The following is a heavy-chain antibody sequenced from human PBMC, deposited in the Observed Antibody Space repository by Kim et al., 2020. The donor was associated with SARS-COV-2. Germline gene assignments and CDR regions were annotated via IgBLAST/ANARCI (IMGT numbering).Heavy chain of an antibody. CDR1: GFTFSSYS. Sequence: GGSLRLSCAASGFTFSSYSMNWVRQAPGKGLEWVSSISSSSRYIYYADSVKGRFTISRDNAKNSLYRQMNSLRAEDTAVYYCAREMARYFDGFDYWGQGTLVTGSS. D-gene: IGHD3-9*01. V-gene: IGHV3-21*01. CDR3: AREMARYFDGFDY. CDR2: ISSSSRYI. J-gene: IGHJ4*02.